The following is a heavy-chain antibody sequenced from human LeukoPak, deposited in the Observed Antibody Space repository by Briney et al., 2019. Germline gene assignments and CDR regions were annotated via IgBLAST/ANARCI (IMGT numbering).Heavy chain of an antibody. CDR2: IYWGDDK. V-gene: IGHV2-5*02. J-gene: IGHJ4*02. CDR1: GFSLSTSGVG. Sequence: SGPTLVKPTQTLTLTCTFSGFSLSTSGVGVGWIRQPPGKALEWLALIYWGDDKRYSPSLKSRLTITKDTSKNQVVLTMTNMDPVDTATYYRAHTMEYSSSWDYWGQGTLVTVSS. CDR3: AHTMEYSSSWDY. D-gene: IGHD6-13*01.